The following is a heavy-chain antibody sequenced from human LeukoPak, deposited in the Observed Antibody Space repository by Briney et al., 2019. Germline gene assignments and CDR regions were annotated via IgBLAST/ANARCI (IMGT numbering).Heavy chain of an antibody. CDR1: GFTFSSYS. Sequence: GGSLRLSCAASGFTFSSYSMNWVRQAPGKGLEWVSSISSSSSYIYYADSVKGRFTISRDNAKNSLYLQMNSLRAEDTAVYYCARGLMTTVWQIDYWGQGTLVTVSS. CDR2: ISSSSSYI. V-gene: IGHV3-21*01. CDR3: ARGLMTTVWQIDY. J-gene: IGHJ4*02. D-gene: IGHD4-11*01.